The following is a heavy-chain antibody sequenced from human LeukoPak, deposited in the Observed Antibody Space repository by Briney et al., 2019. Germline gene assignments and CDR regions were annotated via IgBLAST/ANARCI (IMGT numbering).Heavy chain of an antibody. J-gene: IGHJ4*02. CDR2: IYSGGYT. V-gene: IGHV3-66*01. D-gene: IGHD3-10*01. CDR3: ARDRGSGLDY. CDR1: GFTVSNNY. Sequence: LAGGSLRLSCAASGFTVSNNYMSWVRQAPGKGLEWVSVIYSGGYTYYADSVKGRFTISRDNSKNTLYLQMNSLRAEDTAVYYCARDRGSGLDYWGQGTLVTVSS.